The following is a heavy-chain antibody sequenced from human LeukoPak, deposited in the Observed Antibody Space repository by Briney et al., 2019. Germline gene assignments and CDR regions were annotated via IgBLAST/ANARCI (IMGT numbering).Heavy chain of an antibody. CDR1: GFTFSNYG. D-gene: IGHD4-23*01. Sequence: GRSLRLSCAASGFTFSNYGMHWVRQAPGKGLVWVSRINSDGSSTSYADSVKGRFTISRDNAKNTLYLQMNSLRAEDTAVYYCARGRPHGNDYWGQGTLVTVSS. CDR2: INSDGSST. V-gene: IGHV3-74*01. CDR3: ARGRPHGNDY. J-gene: IGHJ4*02.